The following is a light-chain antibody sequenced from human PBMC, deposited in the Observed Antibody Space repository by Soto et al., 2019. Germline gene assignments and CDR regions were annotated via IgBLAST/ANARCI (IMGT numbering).Light chain of an antibody. J-gene: IGKJ1*01. CDR3: QQYQNLWT. CDR1: HYVYSN. CDR2: RAS. V-gene: IGKV3-15*01. Sequence: EIVMTQSPATLSVSPGERATLSCTASHYVYSNVAWFQQRPGQAPRLLIYRASARATGTPARFSGSGSGTEFTLTITSRQSEDFALYYCQQYQNLWTFGQGTEVEI.